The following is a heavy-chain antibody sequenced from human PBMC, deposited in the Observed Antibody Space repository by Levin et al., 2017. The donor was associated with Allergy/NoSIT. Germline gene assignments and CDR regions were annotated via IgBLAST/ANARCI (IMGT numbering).Heavy chain of an antibody. D-gene: IGHD2-2*01. Sequence: SETLSLTCTVSGGSVSSGSYYWSWIRQPPGKGLEWIGYIYYSGSTNYNPSLKSRVTISVDTSKNQFSLKLSSVTAADTAVYYCARDKAAVVPAATHYYYYGMDVWGQGTTVTVSS. J-gene: IGHJ6*02. V-gene: IGHV4-61*01. CDR1: GGSVSSGSYY. CDR3: ARDKAAVVPAATHYYYYGMDV. CDR2: IYYSGST.